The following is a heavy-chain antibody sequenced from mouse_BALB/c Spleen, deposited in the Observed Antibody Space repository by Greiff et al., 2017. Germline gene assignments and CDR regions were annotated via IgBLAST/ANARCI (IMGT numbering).Heavy chain of an antibody. J-gene: IGHJ3*01. D-gene: IGHD2-4*01. CDR2: ISYDGSH. CDR3: ARGYDYSWFAY. CDR1: GYSITSGYY. V-gene: IGHV3-6*02. Sequence: VQLQESGPGLVKPSQSLSLTCSVTGYSITSGYYWNWIRQFPGNKLEWMGYISYDGSHNYNPSLKNRISITRDTSKNQFFLKLNSVTTEDTATYYCARGYDYSWFAYWGQGTLVTVSA.